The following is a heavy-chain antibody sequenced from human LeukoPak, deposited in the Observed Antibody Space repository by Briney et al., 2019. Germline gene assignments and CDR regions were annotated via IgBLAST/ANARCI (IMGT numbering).Heavy chain of an antibody. V-gene: IGHV3-11*04. D-gene: IGHD3-22*01. Sequence: GGSLRLSCAASGFRFSDYYMIWIRQAPGKGLEWVSYISSSGSTKYNADSVKGRFTISRDNARNSLFLQMNRLRAEDTAVYYCARDATMIVVTGNFDIWGQGTLLTVSS. CDR1: GFRFSDYY. CDR3: ARDATMIVVTGNFDI. CDR2: ISSSGSTK. J-gene: IGHJ3*02.